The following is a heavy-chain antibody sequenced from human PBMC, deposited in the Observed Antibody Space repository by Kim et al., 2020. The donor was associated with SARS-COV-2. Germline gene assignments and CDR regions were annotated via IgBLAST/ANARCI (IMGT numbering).Heavy chain of an antibody. CDR1: GVSISSRGYY. CDR3: ARHTADHYFDY. J-gene: IGHJ4*02. V-gene: IGHV4-39*01. CDR2: FYYGGST. Sequence: SETLSLTCTVSGVSISSRGYYWGWIRQPPGKGLEWIGSFYYGGSTYNNPSLKSRVTISVDTSKNQFSLRLSSVTAADTAVYYCARHTADHYFDYWGQGTLVTVSS.